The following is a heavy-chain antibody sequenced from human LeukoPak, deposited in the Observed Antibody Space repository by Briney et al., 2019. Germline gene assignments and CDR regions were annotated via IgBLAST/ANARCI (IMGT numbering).Heavy chain of an antibody. J-gene: IGHJ3*02. CDR2: IYTSGST. CDR3: ARVDDYVWGSYRSGENAFDI. V-gene: IGHV4-61*02. D-gene: IGHD3-16*02. CDR1: GGSISSSSYY. Sequence: SETLSLTCTVSGGSISSSSYYWGWIRQPPGKGLEWLGRIYTSGSTNYNPSLKSRVTISVDTSKNQFSLKLSSVTAADTAVYYCARVDDYVWGSYRSGENAFDIWGQGTMVTVSS.